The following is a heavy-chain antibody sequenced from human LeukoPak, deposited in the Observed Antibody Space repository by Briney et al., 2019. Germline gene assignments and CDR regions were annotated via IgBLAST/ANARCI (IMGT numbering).Heavy chain of an antibody. CDR1: GGSISSGGYY. Sequence: SPSETLSLTCTVSGGSISSGGYYWSWIRQPAGKGLEWIGRIYTSGSTNYNPSLKSRVTISVDTSKNQFSLKLSPVTAADTAVYYCARGGIVVVPTAIQDYYYYYYMDVWGKGTTVTVSS. CDR3: ARGGIVVVPTAIQDYYYYYYMDV. V-gene: IGHV4-61*02. D-gene: IGHD2-2*02. J-gene: IGHJ6*03. CDR2: IYTSGST.